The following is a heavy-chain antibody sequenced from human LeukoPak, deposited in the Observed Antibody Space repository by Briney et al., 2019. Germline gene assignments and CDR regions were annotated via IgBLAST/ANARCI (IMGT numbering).Heavy chain of an antibody. D-gene: IGHD3-10*01. CDR2: ISSSGSTI. Sequence: PGGSLRLSCAASGFTFSDYYMTWIRQAPGKGLEWVSYISSSGSTIFYADSVKGRFTVSRDNTKKSLYLQMNSLRAEDTAVYYCAKLPDYYGSGSYRGDIDYWGQGTLVTVSS. V-gene: IGHV3-11*04. CDR3: AKLPDYYGSGSYRGDIDY. J-gene: IGHJ4*02. CDR1: GFTFSDYY.